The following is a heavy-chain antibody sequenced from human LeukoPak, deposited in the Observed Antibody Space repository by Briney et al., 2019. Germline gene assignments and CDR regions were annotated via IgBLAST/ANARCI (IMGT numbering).Heavy chain of an antibody. J-gene: IGHJ4*02. D-gene: IGHD4-17*01. V-gene: IGHV1-2*02. Sequence: ASVKVSCKAFGYTFTSNYMHWVRQAPGQGLEWMGWINPNSGGTNYAQKFQGRVTMTRDTSISTAYMELSRLRSDDTAVYYCARGENTVIAHFDYWGQGTLVTVSS. CDR2: INPNSGGT. CDR1: GYTFTSNY. CDR3: ARGENTVIAHFDY.